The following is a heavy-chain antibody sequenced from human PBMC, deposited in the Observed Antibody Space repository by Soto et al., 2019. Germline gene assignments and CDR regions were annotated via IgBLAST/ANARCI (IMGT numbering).Heavy chain of an antibody. CDR2: ISWNSGSI. D-gene: IGHD3-3*01. Sequence: GGSLRLSCAASGFTFDDYAMHWVRQAPGKGLEWVSGISWNSGSIGYADSVKGRFTISRDNAKNSLYLQMNSLRAEDTALYYCAKDSPYEGIDYWGQGTLVTVSS. CDR1: GFTFDDYA. V-gene: IGHV3-9*01. CDR3: AKDSPYEGIDY. J-gene: IGHJ4*02.